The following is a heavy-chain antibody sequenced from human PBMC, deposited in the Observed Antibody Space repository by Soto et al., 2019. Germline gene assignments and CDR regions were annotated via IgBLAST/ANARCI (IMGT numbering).Heavy chain of an antibody. CDR3: TLSFGDSYYHHNVMAV. CDR1: GFSFSKYT. D-gene: IGHD4-17*01. Sequence: WESLKSSCEGSGFSFSKYTVGWVRQIPGKGLEWMGIIHPGDSDTRYSPSFQGQVTISADKSISTAYLQWSSLKASDNARYYCTLSFGDSYYHHNVMAVRAQRSTVTVS. J-gene: IGHJ6*02. CDR2: IHPGDSDT. V-gene: IGHV5-51*01.